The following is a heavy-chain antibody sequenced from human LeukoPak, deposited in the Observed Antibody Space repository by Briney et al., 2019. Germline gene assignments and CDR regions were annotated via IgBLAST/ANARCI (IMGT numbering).Heavy chain of an antibody. D-gene: IGHD3-22*01. V-gene: IGHV3-7*01. CDR2: IKQDGSEK. CDR1: GFTFSSYW. CDR3: ARVYGVYYDSTGYYSG. J-gene: IGHJ4*02. Sequence: GGSLRLSCTASGFTFSSYWMNWVRQAPGKGLEWVANIKQDGSEKKYVDSVKGRFTISGDNAKNSLYLQMNSLRAEDTAVYYCARVYGVYYDSTGYYSGWGQGTLVTVSS.